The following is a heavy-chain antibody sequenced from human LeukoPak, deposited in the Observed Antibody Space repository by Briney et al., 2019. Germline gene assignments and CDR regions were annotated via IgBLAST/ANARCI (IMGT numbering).Heavy chain of an antibody. D-gene: IGHD1-26*01. V-gene: IGHV4-38-2*02. CDR3: ARIRRVGATISFDY. Sequence: SETLSLTCTVSGYSISSGYYWGWIRQPPGQGLEWIGSIYYSGSTYYNPSLKSRVTISVDTSKNQFSLKLSSVTAADTAVYYCARIRRVGATISFDYWGQGTLVTVSS. J-gene: IGHJ4*02. CDR1: GYSISSGYY. CDR2: IYYSGST.